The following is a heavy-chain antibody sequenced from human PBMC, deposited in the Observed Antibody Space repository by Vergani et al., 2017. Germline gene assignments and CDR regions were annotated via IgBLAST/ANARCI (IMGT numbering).Heavy chain of an antibody. CDR2: ISAYNGNT. Sequence: QVQLVQSGAEVKKPGASVKVSCKASGYTFTSYAISWVRQAPGQGLEWMGWISAYNGNTNYAQKLQGRVTMTTDTSTSTAYMELRSLRSDDTAVYYCASARLVSESYSGDYYYDGMDVWGHGTTVTVSS. J-gene: IGHJ6*02. V-gene: IGHV1-18*01. D-gene: IGHD1-26*01. CDR3: ASARLVSESYSGDYYYDGMDV. CDR1: GYTFTSYA.